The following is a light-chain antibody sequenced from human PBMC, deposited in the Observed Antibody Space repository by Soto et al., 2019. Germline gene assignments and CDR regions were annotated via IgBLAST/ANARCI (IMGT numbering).Light chain of an antibody. CDR3: QVWDSGSDHPGV. V-gene: IGLV3-21*04. J-gene: IGLJ3*02. Sequence: SYELTQPPSVSVAPGETASFTCGGHEVGRRTVNWYHQKPGQAPVLVIFFDSDRPSGIPERFSGSNSGNTATLTISRVEAGDEADYYCQVWDSGSDHPGVFGGGTKLTVL. CDR2: FDS. CDR1: EVGRRT.